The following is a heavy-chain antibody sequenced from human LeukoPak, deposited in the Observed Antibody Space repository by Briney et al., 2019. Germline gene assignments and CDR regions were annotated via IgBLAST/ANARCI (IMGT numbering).Heavy chain of an antibody. CDR1: GYTFTSYD. Sequence: ASVKVSCKASGYTFTSYDINWVRQATGQGLEWMGWMNPNSGNTGYAQKFQGRVTMTRNTSISTAYMELSSLRSEDTAVYYCASRRTTMVRGVIPKQYNWFDPWGQGTLVTVS. D-gene: IGHD3-10*01. V-gene: IGHV1-8*01. J-gene: IGHJ5*02. CDR3: ASRRTTMVRGVIPKQYNWFDP. CDR2: MNPNSGNT.